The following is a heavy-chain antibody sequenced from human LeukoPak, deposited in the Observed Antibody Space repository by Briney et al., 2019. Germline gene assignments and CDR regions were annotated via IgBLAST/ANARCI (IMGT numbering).Heavy chain of an antibody. CDR2: IYYSGST. D-gene: IGHD3-9*01. V-gene: IGHV4-59*08. J-gene: IGHJ4*02. CDR1: GGSISSYY. Sequence: SETLSLTCTVSGGSISSYYWSWIRQPPGKGLEWIGYIYYSGSTNYNPSLKSRVTISVDTSKNQFSLKLSSVTAADTAVYYCARLSRRYFDWLFYPDHFDYWGQGTLVTVSS. CDR3: ARLSRRYFDWLFYPDHFDY.